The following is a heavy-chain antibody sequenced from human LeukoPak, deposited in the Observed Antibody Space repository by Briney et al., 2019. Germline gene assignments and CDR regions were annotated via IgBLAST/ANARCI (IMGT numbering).Heavy chain of an antibody. D-gene: IGHD3-10*01. J-gene: IGHJ4*02. V-gene: IGHV3-7*03. CDR3: ARDRRGPFDY. Sequence: GGSLRLSCAASGFTFSDYYMSWVRQAPGKGLEWVANIKQDGSEKYYVDSVKGRFTISRDNAKNSLYLQMNSLRAEDTAVYYCARDRRGPFDYWGQGTLVTVSS. CDR1: GFTFSDYY. CDR2: IKQDGSEK.